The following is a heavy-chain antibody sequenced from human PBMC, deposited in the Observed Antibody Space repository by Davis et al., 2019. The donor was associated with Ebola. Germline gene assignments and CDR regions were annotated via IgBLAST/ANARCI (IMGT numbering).Heavy chain of an antibody. V-gene: IGHV1-2*02. Sequence: ASVKVSCKASGYTFTGYYMHWVRQAPGQGLEWMGWINPNSGGTNYAQKFQGRVTMTRDTSISTAYMELSRLRSDDTAVYYCARGRQVVYAYYYYGMDVWGQGTTVTVSS. CDR1: GYTFTGYY. CDR3: ARGRQVVYAYYYYGMDV. CDR2: INPNSGGT. D-gene: IGHD2-8*02. J-gene: IGHJ6*02.